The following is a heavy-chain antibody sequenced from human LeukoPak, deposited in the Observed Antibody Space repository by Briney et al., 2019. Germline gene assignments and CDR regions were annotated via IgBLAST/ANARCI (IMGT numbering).Heavy chain of an antibody. CDR3: ARTSSMTASGYDY. CDR1: GYTFTNYH. CDR2: INPDTGDK. V-gene: IGHV1-8*03. Sequence: ASVKVSCKASGYTFTNYHINWGRQVSGQGLEWMTWINPDTGDKSYERKLQDRVTITTDTSISTAYMELSSLSSEDTAVYVCARTSSMTASGYDYWGQGTLVTVSS. D-gene: IGHD2-21*02. J-gene: IGHJ4*02.